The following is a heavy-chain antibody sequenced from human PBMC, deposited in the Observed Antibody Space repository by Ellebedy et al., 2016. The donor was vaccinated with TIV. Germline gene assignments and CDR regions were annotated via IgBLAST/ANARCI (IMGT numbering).Heavy chain of an antibody. CDR3: ARDRNIKRIAWFDP. Sequence: AASVKVSCKASGYTFTSYGISWVRQAPGQGLEWMGWISGYNGNTNYPQKLQGRVTMTTDTSTSTAYMELRSLRSDDTAVYYCARDRNIKRIAWFDPWGQGTLVTVSS. CDR1: GYTFTSYG. D-gene: IGHD2-21*01. V-gene: IGHV1-18*04. CDR2: ISGYNGNT. J-gene: IGHJ5*02.